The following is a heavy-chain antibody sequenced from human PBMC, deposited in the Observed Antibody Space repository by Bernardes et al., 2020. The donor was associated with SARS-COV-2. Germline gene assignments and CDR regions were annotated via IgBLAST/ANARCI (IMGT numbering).Heavy chain of an antibody. Sequence: GGSLRLSCAASGFTFTSYAMSWVRQAPGKGLEWVSSISGSGDKTYYADSVKGRFTISRDNSKNTVYLQMNSLRAEDTAVYNCARQIEYRNKYYYFNYWGQRNLVTLSS. CDR3: ARQIEYRNKYYYFNY. CDR2: ISGSGDKT. V-gene: IGHV3-23*01. J-gene: IGHJ4*02. D-gene: IGHD5-12*01. CDR1: GFTFTSYA.